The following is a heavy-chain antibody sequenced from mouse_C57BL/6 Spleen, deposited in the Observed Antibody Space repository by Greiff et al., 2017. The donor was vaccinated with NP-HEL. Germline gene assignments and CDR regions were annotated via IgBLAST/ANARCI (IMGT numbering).Heavy chain of an antibody. CDR3: TTDPYDYDLYYYAMDY. CDR2: IDPEDGDT. J-gene: IGHJ4*01. D-gene: IGHD2-4*01. V-gene: IGHV14-1*01. Sequence: EVQLQQSGAELVRPGASVKLSCTASGFNIKDYYMHWVKQRPEQGLEWIGRIDPEDGDTEYAPKFQGKATMTADTSSNTAYLQLSSLTSEDTAVYYCTTDPYDYDLYYYAMDYWGQGTSVTVSS. CDR1: GFNIKDYY.